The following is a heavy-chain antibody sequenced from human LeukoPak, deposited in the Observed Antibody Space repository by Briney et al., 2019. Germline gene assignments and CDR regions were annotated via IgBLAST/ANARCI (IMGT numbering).Heavy chain of an antibody. J-gene: IGHJ4*02. D-gene: IGHD2-2*01. CDR1: GYTFTGYY. Sequence: AASVKVSCKASGYTFTGYYMHWVRQAPGQGLEWMGWINPNSGGTNYAQKFQGRVTMTRDTSISTAYTELSRLRSDDTAVYYCASGDIVVVPTLDYWGQGTLVTVSS. V-gene: IGHV1-2*02. CDR2: INPNSGGT. CDR3: ASGDIVVVPTLDY.